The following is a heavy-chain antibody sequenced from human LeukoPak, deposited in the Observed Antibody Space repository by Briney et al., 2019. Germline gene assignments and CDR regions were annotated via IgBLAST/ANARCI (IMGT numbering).Heavy chain of an antibody. Sequence: SETLSLTCTVSGDSIYSLDLWSWVRQPPGKGLEWIGEMYLSGTTHSNPSVKSRVTISIDKSKNQFFLNLSSVTAADTAVYYCAGLVGRYSSGLYYYYFDYWGQGTLVTVSS. D-gene: IGHD3-22*01. CDR1: GDSIYSLDL. CDR2: MYLSGTT. J-gene: IGHJ4*02. CDR3: AGLVGRYSSGLYYYYFDY. V-gene: IGHV4-4*02.